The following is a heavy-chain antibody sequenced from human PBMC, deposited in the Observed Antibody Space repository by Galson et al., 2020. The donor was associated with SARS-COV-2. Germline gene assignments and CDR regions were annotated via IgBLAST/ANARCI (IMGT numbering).Heavy chain of an antibody. D-gene: IGHD3-16*01. CDR1: GGSFSAYY. CDR3: ARGGSRPIMALDYYYFYMYV. Sequence: SETLSLTCAVYGGSFSAYYWSWIRQPPGKGLEWIGEINHSGRTNYNPSLKSRVIISVDTSKNQFSLKLTSVTAADTAVYYCARGGSRPIMALDYYYFYMYVWGKGTTVTVSS. J-gene: IGHJ6*03. V-gene: IGHV4-34*01. CDR2: INHSGRT.